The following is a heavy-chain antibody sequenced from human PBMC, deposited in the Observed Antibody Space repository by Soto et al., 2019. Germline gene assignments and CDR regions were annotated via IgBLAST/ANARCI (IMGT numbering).Heavy chain of an antibody. J-gene: IGHJ6*02. CDR2: INYRGSS. V-gene: IGHV4-34*01. Sequence: QVQLQQWGAGLLKPSETLSLTCAVYGGSFTGYYWTWIRQTPGKGLEWIGKINYRGSSYYNPSLKSRISMAVDTSKNQFSLKLRSVTAADTAVYFCVRGQPHRITIFEVVIRSYDYGMDVWGQGTTVTVSS. CDR3: VRGQPHRITIFEVVIRSYDYGMDV. D-gene: IGHD3-3*02. CDR1: GGSFTGYY.